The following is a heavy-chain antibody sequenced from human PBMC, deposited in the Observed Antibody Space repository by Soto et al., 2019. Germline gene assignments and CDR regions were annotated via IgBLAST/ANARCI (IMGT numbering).Heavy chain of an antibody. Sequence: PGGALRLSCAASDFTFSSYSMNWVRQAPGKGLNGGPSLSISSIYIYYAGSVKGRFTISRANAKKSLYLQMNSLRAEDTAVYYCARARVGDTPRYYYGMDVWGQGTTVTASS. J-gene: IGHJ6*02. D-gene: IGHD1-26*01. CDR1: DFTFSSYS. CDR2: LSISSIYI. CDR3: ARARVGDTPRYYYGMDV. V-gene: IGHV3-21*01.